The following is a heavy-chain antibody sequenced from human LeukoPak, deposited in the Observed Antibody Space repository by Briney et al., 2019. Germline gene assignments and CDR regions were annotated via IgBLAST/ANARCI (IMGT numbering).Heavy chain of an antibody. V-gene: IGHV4-30-2*01. D-gene: IGHD2-2*02. CDR3: ARVGYGCSSTSCCTPSGPKPDAFDI. J-gene: IGHJ3*02. Sequence: PSETLSLTCTVSGGSISSGGYYWSWIRQPPGKGLEWIGYIYHSGSTYYNPSLKSRVTISVDRSKNQFSLKLSSVTAADTAVYYCARVGYGCSSTSCCTPSGPKPDAFDIWGQGTMVTVSS. CDR1: GGSISSGGYY. CDR2: IYHSGST.